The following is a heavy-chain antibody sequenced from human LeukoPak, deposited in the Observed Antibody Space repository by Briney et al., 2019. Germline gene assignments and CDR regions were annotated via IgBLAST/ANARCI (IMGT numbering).Heavy chain of an antibody. Sequence: SVKVSCKASGGTFSSYAISWVRQAPGQGLEWKGGIIPIFGTANYAQKFQGRVTITTDESTSTAYMELSSLRSEDTAVYYCARGTGRFLEWLSYFDYWGQGTLVTVSS. CDR1: GGTFSSYA. J-gene: IGHJ4*02. D-gene: IGHD3-3*01. CDR2: IIPIFGTA. V-gene: IGHV1-69*05. CDR3: ARGTGRFLEWLSYFDY.